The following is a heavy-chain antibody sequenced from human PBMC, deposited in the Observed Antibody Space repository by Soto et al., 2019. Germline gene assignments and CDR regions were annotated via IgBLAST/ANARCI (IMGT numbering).Heavy chain of an antibody. J-gene: IGHJ1*01. V-gene: IGHV3-33*01. CDR3: ASPPPYSSGWYSGGEYFQH. CDR2: IWYDGSNK. CDR1: GFTFSSYG. Sequence: GGSLRLSCAASGFTFSSYGMHWVRQAPGKGLEWVAVIWYDGSNKYYADSVKGRFTISRDNSKNTLYLQMNSLRAEDTAVYYCASPPPYSSGWYSGGEYFQHWGQGTLVTVSS. D-gene: IGHD6-19*01.